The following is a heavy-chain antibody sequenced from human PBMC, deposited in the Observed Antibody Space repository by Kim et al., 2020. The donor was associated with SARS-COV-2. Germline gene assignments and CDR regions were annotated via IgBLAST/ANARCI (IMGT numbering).Heavy chain of an antibody. CDR1: GGSISSSSYY. CDR3: ARHPGLIVVVPAAIKPNYNWFDP. D-gene: IGHD2-2*02. V-gene: IGHV4-39*01. Sequence: SETLSLTCTVSGGSISSSSYYWGWIRQPPGKGLEWIGSIYYSGSTYYNPSLKSRVTISVDTSKNQFSLKLSSVTAADTAVYYCARHPGLIVVVPAAIKPNYNWFDPWGQGTLVTVSS. CDR2: IYYSGST. J-gene: IGHJ5*02.